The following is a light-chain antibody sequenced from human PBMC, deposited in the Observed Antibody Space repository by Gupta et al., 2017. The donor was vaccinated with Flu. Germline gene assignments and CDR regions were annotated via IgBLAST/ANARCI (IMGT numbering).Light chain of an antibody. CDR2: DDS. CDR3: QVCIYNSDQPLYV. Sequence: KIGRESLHGEQQKSGQAHVLVVCDDSDRPAGIPERFAGSKSGNTATLTISRVEAGDEADYYCQVCIYNSDQPLYVCGTGTKVTVL. J-gene: IGLJ1*01. CDR1: KIGRES. V-gene: IGLV3-21*02.